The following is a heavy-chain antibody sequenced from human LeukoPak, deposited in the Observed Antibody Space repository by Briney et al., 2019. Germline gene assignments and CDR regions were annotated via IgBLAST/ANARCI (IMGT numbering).Heavy chain of an antibody. Sequence: GGSLRLSCAASGFTFSSYGMHWVRQAPGKGLEWVAVISYDGSNKYYADSVKGRFTISRDNSKNTLCLQMNSLRAEDTAVYYCAYAREDSSGFELGYWGQGTLVTVSS. CDR1: GFTFSSYG. J-gene: IGHJ4*02. CDR3: AYAREDSSGFELGY. V-gene: IGHV3-30*03. CDR2: ISYDGSNK. D-gene: IGHD3-22*01.